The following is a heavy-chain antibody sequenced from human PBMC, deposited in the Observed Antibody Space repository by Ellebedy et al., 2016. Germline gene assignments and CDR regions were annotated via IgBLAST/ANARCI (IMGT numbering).Heavy chain of an antibody. CDR2: ISRSGGST. J-gene: IGHJ4*02. V-gene: IGHV3-23*01. CDR3: AKSTSGWYKDFDY. D-gene: IGHD6-19*01. Sequence: GESLKISCAASGFIFSSFAMSWVRQAPGKGLEWVSAISRSGGSTSYADAVKGRFTISRDTSKNTLYLQMNSLRAEDTAVYYCAKSTSGWYKDFDYWGQGTLVTVSS. CDR1: GFIFSSFA.